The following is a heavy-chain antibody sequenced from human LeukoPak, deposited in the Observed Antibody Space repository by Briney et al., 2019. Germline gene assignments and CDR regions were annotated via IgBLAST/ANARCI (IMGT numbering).Heavy chain of an antibody. D-gene: IGHD3-10*01. Sequence: ASVKVSCKASGYTFTSYGISWVRQAPGQGLEWMGWISAYNGNTNYAQKLQGRVTMTIDTSTSTAYMELRSLRSDDTAVYYCARDGSMVRGVITTHYYYGMDVWGQGTTVTVSS. V-gene: IGHV1-18*01. CDR3: ARDGSMVRGVITTHYYYGMDV. J-gene: IGHJ6*02. CDR2: ISAYNGNT. CDR1: GYTFTSYG.